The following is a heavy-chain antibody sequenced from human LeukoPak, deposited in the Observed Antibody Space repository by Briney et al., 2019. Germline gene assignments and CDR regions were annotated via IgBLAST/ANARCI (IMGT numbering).Heavy chain of an antibody. Sequence: GGSLRLSCAASGFTFSSYWMSWVRQAPGKGLEWVANIKQDGSEKYYVDSVKGRFTISRDNAKNSLYLQMNSLRAEDTAVYYCARVGRPEMAMYTVFDYWGQGTLVTVSS. V-gene: IGHV3-7*01. CDR2: IKQDGSEK. J-gene: IGHJ4*02. CDR3: ARVGRPEMAMYTVFDY. D-gene: IGHD5-24*01. CDR1: GFTFSSYW.